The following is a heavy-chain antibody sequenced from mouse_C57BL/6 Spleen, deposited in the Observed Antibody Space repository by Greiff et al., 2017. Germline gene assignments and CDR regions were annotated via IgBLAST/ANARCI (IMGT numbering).Heavy chain of an antibody. Sequence: QVQLQQPGAELVKPGASVKMSCKASGYTFTSYWITWVKQRPGQGLEWIGDIYPGSGSTNYNEKFKSKATLTGDTSSSTAYMQLSSLTSEDSAVYYCARSYGNPYYFDYWGQGTTLT. CDR1: GYTFTSYW. V-gene: IGHV1-55*01. CDR2: IYPGSGST. CDR3: ARSYGNPYYFDY. J-gene: IGHJ2*01. D-gene: IGHD2-1*01.